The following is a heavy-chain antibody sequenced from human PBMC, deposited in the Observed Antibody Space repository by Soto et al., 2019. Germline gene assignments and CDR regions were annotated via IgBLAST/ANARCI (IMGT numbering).Heavy chain of an antibody. V-gene: IGHV3-48*02. CDR3: ARQIMITCGGVIAPAYGMYV. Sequence: GGSLRLSCAASGFTFSRYSMNWVRQAPGKGLEWVSYISSSSSTIYYADSVKGRFTISRDNAKNSLYLHMNSLRDEDTAVYYCARQIMITCGGVIAPAYGMYVCGQGTTVTVSS. CDR2: ISSSSSTI. D-gene: IGHD3-16*02. J-gene: IGHJ6*02. CDR1: GFTFSRYS.